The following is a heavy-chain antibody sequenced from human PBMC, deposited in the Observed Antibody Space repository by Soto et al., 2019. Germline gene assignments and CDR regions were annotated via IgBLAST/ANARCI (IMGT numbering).Heavy chain of an antibody. D-gene: IGHD2-2*02. CDR1: GFTFSTYS. Sequence: SGGSLRLSCVGSGFTFSTYSINWVRQAPGKGLEWVSSISSRSDIYYADSVKGRFTISRDNAKNSVSLQMNSLRAEDTAVYYCAREYTAWPLAYGLDVWGQGTTVTVSS. J-gene: IGHJ6*02. CDR2: ISSRSDI. CDR3: AREYTAWPLAYGLDV. V-gene: IGHV3-21*01.